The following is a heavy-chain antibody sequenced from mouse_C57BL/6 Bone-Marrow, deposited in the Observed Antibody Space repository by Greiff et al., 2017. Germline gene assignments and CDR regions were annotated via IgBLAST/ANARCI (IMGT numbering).Heavy chain of an antibody. D-gene: IGHD3-2*02. CDR1: GYAFSSSW. V-gene: IGHV1-82*01. CDR3: ARDSSGNFAY. J-gene: IGHJ3*01. CDR2: IYPGDGDT. Sequence: VQLQHSGPELVKPGASVKISCKASGYAFSSSWMNWVKQRPGKGLEWIGRIYPGDGDTNYNGKFKGKATLTADKSSSTAYMQLSSLTSEDSAVYFCARDSSGNFAYWGQGTLVTVSA.